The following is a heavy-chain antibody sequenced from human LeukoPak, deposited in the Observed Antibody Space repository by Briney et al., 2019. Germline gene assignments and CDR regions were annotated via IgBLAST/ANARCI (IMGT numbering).Heavy chain of an antibody. CDR3: ARDTHSYGYSYYYYMDV. Sequence: SETLSLTCTVSGGSISSYYWSWIRQPAGKGLEWIGRIYTSGSTNYNPSLKSRVTMSVDTSKNQFSLKLSSVTAADTAVYYCARDTHSYGYSYYYYMDVWGKGTTVTVSS. J-gene: IGHJ6*03. CDR2: IYTSGST. CDR1: GGSISSYY. D-gene: IGHD5-18*01. V-gene: IGHV4-4*07.